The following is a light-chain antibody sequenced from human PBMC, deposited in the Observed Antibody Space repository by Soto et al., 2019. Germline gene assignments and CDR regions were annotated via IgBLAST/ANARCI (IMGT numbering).Light chain of an antibody. J-gene: IGKJ1*01. CDR3: QQYGPSRT. V-gene: IGKV1-39*01. CDR2: AAS. Sequence: DIPMTQSPSSLSASVGDRVTITCRASQSISSYLNWYQQRLGKAPKLLMYAASRLETGVPSRFSGSGSGTDFTLTISSLQPEDFAVYYCQQYGPSRTFGQGTKVDIK. CDR1: QSISSY.